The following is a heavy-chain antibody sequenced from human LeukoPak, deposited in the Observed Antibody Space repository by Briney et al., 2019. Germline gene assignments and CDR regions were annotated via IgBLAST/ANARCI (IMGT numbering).Heavy chain of an antibody. CDR1: GGTFTSYD. V-gene: IGHV1-8*03. CDR3: ARGKKGIAAAGRPIDY. J-gene: IGHJ4*02. Sequence: ASVKVSCKASGGTFTSYDINWVRQATGQGLEWMGWMNPNSGNTGYAQKFQGRVTITRNTSISTAYMELSSLRSEDTAVYYCARGKKGIAAAGRPIDYWGQGTLVTVSS. CDR2: MNPNSGNT. D-gene: IGHD6-13*01.